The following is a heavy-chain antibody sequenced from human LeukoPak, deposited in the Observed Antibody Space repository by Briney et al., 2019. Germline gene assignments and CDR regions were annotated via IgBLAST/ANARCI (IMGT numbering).Heavy chain of an antibody. J-gene: IGHJ4*02. CDR2: ISSSGSTI. D-gene: IGHD2/OR15-2a*01. Sequence: GGSLRLSCAASGFTFNRYEMNWVRQAPGKGLEWVSYISSSGSTIYYADSIRGRFTISRDNAKNSLYLQMNSLRAEDTAVYCCARARWGEYHFDYWGQETLVAVSS. V-gene: IGHV3-48*03. CDR1: GFTFNRYE. CDR3: ARARWGEYHFDY.